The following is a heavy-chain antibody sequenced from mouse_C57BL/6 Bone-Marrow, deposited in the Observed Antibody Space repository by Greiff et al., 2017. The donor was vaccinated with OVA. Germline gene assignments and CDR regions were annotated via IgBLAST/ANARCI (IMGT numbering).Heavy chain of an antibody. Sequence: VQLQQPGAELVKPGASVKLSCKASGYTFTSYWMQWVKQRPGQGLEWIGEIDPSDSYTNSNQKFKGKATLTVDTSSSTAYMQLSSLTSEDSAVYYCARRPCYNAMDYWGQGTSVTVSS. D-gene: IGHD2-12*01. J-gene: IGHJ4*01. CDR3: ARRPCYNAMDY. V-gene: IGHV1-50*01. CDR1: GYTFTSYW. CDR2: IDPSDSYT.